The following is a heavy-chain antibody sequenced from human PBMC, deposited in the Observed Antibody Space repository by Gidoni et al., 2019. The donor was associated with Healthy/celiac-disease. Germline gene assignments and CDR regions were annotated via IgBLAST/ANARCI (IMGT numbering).Heavy chain of an antibody. Sequence: QVQLQESGPGLVQPSQTLSLTCTVSGGSISRCGYYWSWIRQHPGKGLEWIGYIYYSGSTYYNPSLKSRVTISVDTSKNQFSLKLSSVTAADTAVYYCARTCGGDCYSGFQHWGQGTLVTVSS. CDR3: ARTCGGDCYSGFQH. V-gene: IGHV4-31*03. J-gene: IGHJ1*01. D-gene: IGHD2-21*02. CDR1: GGSISRCGYY. CDR2: IYYSGST.